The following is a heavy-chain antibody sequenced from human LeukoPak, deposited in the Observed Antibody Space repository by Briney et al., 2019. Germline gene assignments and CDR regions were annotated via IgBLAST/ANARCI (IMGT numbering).Heavy chain of an antibody. D-gene: IGHD5-18*01. CDR3: ARGYSYGYYDY. V-gene: IGHV1-3*01. CDR1: GGTFSIYV. CDR2: INAGNGNT. Sequence: GASVKVSCKASGGTFSIYVISWVRQAPGQRLEWMGWINAGNGNTKYSQKFQGRVTITRDTSASTAYMELSSLRSEDTAVYYCARGYSYGYYDYWGQGTLVTVSS. J-gene: IGHJ4*02.